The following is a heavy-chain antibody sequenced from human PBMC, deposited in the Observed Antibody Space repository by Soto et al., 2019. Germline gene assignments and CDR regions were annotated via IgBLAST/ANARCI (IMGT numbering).Heavy chain of an antibody. J-gene: IGHJ4*02. CDR1: GASITSDKSY. D-gene: IGHD7-27*01. CDR3: TKGPSGDKVDY. Sequence: QVQLQGSGPGLVEPSQTLSLTCTVSGASITSDKSYCWAWVRQSPEKGLEWIGPTYNRGRTYHHLSLTSRDPFSVDTSKIQVSLRLNSVSAADAAVYYCTKGPSGDKVDYWGQGILVTVCS. CDR2: TYNRGRT. V-gene: IGHV4-30-4*01.